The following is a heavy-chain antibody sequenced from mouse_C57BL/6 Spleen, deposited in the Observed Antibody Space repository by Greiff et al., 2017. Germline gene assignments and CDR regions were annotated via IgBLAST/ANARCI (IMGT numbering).Heavy chain of an antibody. V-gene: IGHV1-50*01. CDR1: GYTFTSSW. J-gene: IGHJ1*03. D-gene: IGHD3-3*01. Sequence: QVQLQQPGAELVKPGASVKLSCKASGYTFTSSWMQWVKPRPGQGLEWIGEIDPSDSYTNYNQKFKGKATLTVDTSSSTAYMQLSSLTSEDSAVYYCARGTPYWYFDVWGTGTTATVSS. CDR2: IDPSDSYT. CDR3: ARGTPYWYFDV.